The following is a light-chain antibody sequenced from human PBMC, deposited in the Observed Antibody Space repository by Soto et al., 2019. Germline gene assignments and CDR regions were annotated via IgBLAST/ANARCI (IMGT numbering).Light chain of an antibody. CDR3: QQYGTSSRT. CDR1: QTISTS. CDR2: LAS. Sequence: QMTPSPSTLSASVGDRVTNTCPASQTISTSLAWYQQKPRRPPKLLIYLASSLQSGVPARFSGSGSATEFTLSISSLQPDDFATYDCQQYGTSSRTVGQGTKGDIK. J-gene: IGKJ1*01. V-gene: IGKV1-5*03.